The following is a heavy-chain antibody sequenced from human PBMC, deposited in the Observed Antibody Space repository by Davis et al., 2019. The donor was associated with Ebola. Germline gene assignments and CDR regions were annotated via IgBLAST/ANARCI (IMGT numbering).Heavy chain of an antibody. CDR1: GFTLSSYS. CDR2: ISSSSSYI. Sequence: GGSLRLSCAASGFTLSSYSMNWVRQAPGKGLEWVSSISSSSSYIYYADSVKGRFTISRDNAKNSLYLQMNSLRAEDTDVYYCAKESEDIVVVPAAPNPHYYYYYYMDVWGKGTTVTVSS. D-gene: IGHD2-2*01. J-gene: IGHJ6*03. V-gene: IGHV3-21*01. CDR3: AKESEDIVVVPAAPNPHYYYYYYMDV.